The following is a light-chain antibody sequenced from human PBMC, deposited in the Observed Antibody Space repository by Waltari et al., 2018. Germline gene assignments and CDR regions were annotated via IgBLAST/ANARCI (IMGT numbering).Light chain of an antibody. CDR3: LQYTTYPRT. J-gene: IGKJ2*01. CDR2: WAS. CDR1: QSVLQGSSGKNY. Sequence: DIVMTQSPDSLAVSLGERATINCKSSQSVLQGSSGKNYLGWYQQKPGNPPKLRIYWASTRESGVPDRFSGSGSGTDFTLTISSLQAEDVAVYYCLQYTTYPRTFGQGTKLEI. V-gene: IGKV4-1*01.